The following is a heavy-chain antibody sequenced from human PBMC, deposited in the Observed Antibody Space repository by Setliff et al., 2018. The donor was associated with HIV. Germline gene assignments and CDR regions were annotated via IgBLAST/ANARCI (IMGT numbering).Heavy chain of an antibody. Sequence: PSYPLSLPFPFYGGSMIHRDYYWGWIRQPPGKGLEWIGSVYYSGNSFYNPSLKSRVTISIDTSKSQFSLTLNSVTAADTAVYYCARIFGDQGYYYGMDVWGQGTTVTVSS. V-gene: IGHV4-39*07. CDR1: GGSMIHRDYY. J-gene: IGHJ6*02. CDR3: ARIFGDQGYYYGMDV. D-gene: IGHD3-3*01. CDR2: VYYSGNS.